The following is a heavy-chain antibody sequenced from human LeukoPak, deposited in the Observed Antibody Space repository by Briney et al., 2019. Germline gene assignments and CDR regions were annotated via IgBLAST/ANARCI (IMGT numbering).Heavy chain of an antibody. CDR3: ARGRVAAAGTNWFDP. V-gene: IGHV3-7*03. J-gene: IGHJ5*02. CDR1: GFTFSSYW. Sequence: GGSLRLSCAASGFTFSSYWMSWVRQAPGKGLEWVANIKQDGSEKYYVDSVKGRFTISRDNAKNSLYLQMNSLRAEDTAVYYCARGRVAAAGTNWFDPWGQGTLVTVSS. D-gene: IGHD6-13*01. CDR2: IKQDGSEK.